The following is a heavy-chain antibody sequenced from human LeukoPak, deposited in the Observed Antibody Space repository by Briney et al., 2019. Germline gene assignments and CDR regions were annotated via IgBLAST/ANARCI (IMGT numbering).Heavy chain of an antibody. J-gene: IGHJ6*03. V-gene: IGHV1-18*01. CDR2: ISAYNGKT. CDR1: GYTFTIYG. Sequence: GASVKVSFKASGYTFTIYGISWVRQAPGQGLEWMGWISAYNGKTLYAEKFQGRVTMTTDTATSTVYMELRSLRSDDTAVYYCARVSYLRPSDYMDVWGKGTTVTVSS. D-gene: IGHD1-26*01. CDR3: ARVSYLRPSDYMDV.